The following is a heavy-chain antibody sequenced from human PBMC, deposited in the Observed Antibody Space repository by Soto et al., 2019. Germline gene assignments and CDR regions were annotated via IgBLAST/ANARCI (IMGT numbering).Heavy chain of an antibody. CDR2: INHGGST. CDR3: TRGRIAGAGLFDY. CDR1: GGSCGGYD. Sequence: PSETKSVRRGVVGGSCGGYDWRWISQPPGKGLEWIGEINHGGSTNYNPSLKSRVTISVDTSKNQFSLKLSSVTAADTAVYYCTRGRIAGAGLFDYWGQGTLVTVTS. D-gene: IGHD6-19*01. J-gene: IGHJ4*02. V-gene: IGHV4-34*01.